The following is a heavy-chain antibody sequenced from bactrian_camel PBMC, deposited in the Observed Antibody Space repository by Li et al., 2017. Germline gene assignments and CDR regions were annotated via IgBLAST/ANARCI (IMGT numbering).Heavy chain of an antibody. Sequence: HVQLVESGGGSVLAGGSLTLSCAGSGYIYRSYCMGWFRQAPGKEREGLAVISRNGIIDYADSVKGRFTVSQDTVTATVYLQMDDLKPEDTAMYHCAAAYPYDKHHTVIPVGTRIPGFGHWGQGTQVTVS. CDR1: GYIYRSYC. V-gene: IGHV3S53*01. D-gene: IGHD1*01. CDR3: AAAYPYDKHHTVIPVGTRIPGFGH. J-gene: IGHJ4*01. CDR2: ISRNGII.